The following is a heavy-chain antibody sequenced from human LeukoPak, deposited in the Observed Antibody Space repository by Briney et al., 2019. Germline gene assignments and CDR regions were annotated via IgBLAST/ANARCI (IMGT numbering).Heavy chain of an antibody. Sequence: GGSLRLSCAASGFTFSSYAMHWVRQAPGKGLEWVTVISYDGSNKFYADSVKGRSTISRDNSKNTLYLQMNSLRAEDTAVYYCARGRVVVTAVLSGYFDYWGQGTLVTVSS. CDR2: ISYDGSNK. CDR3: ARGRVVVTAVLSGYFDY. D-gene: IGHD2-21*02. J-gene: IGHJ4*02. CDR1: GFTFSSYA. V-gene: IGHV3-30-3*01.